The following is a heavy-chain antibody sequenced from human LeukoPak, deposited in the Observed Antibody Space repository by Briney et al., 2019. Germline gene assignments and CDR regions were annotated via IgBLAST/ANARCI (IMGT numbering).Heavy chain of an antibody. D-gene: IGHD5-12*01. J-gene: IGHJ5*02. Sequence: ETLSLTCTVSGGSIRSSSYYWAWLRQPPGKGLECIANGHYSGSTFYNPSLKSRLTLSIDTSKNLFSLQVTSVTAADTAMYYCVRGQGAFGGYEWANWFDPWGQGTLVTVSS. CDR2: GHYSGST. V-gene: IGHV4-39*02. CDR3: VRGQGAFGGYEWANWFDP. CDR1: GGSIRSSSYY.